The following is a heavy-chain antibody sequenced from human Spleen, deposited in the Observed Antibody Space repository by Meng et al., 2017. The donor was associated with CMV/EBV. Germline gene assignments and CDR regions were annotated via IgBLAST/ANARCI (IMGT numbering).Heavy chain of an antibody. CDR1: GFTFSSYW. D-gene: IGHD4-23*01. V-gene: IGHV3-74*01. CDR3: TRAKSGNPFDF. J-gene: IGHJ4*02. CDR2: INSDGTTT. Sequence: GGSLRLSCAASGFTFSSYWMHWVRLTPGRGLVWVSRINSDGTTTTYADSVKSRFTISRDNAKNTVYLQMNSLRADDSAVYYCTRAKSGNPFDFWGQGTLVTVSS.